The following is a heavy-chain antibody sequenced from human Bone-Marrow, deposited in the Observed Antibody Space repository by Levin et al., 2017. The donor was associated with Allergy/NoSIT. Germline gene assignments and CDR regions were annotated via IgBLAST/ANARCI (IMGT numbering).Heavy chain of an antibody. D-gene: IGHD2-8*02. J-gene: IGHJ4*02. V-gene: IGHV5-51*01. Sequence: GESLKISCEAFGYSFSSFWIGWVRQMPGKGLEWMGSIHPYDSESRYRPSFQGQVTMSADKSISTAYLQWSTLQTSDSGIYYCARRATRSTARSFDSWGQETLVTVSS. CDR2: IHPYDSES. CDR3: ARRATRSTARSFDS. CDR1: GYSFSSFW.